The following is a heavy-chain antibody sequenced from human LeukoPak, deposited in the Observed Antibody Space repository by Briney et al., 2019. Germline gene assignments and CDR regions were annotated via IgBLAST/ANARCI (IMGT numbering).Heavy chain of an antibody. J-gene: IGHJ6*03. V-gene: IGHV1-18*01. D-gene: IGHD3-3*01. CDR2: ISAYNGNT. CDR1: GYTFINYG. Sequence: ASVKVSCKASGYTFINYGINWVRQAPGQGLEWMGWISAYNGNTNYAQKLQGRVTMTTDTSTSTAYMELRSLRSDDTAVYYCARFHYDFWSGYYYYYMDVWGKGTTVTVSS. CDR3: ARFHYDFWSGYYYYYMDV.